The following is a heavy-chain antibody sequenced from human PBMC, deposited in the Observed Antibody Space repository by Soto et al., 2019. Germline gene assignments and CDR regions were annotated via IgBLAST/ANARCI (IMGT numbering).Heavy chain of an antibody. CDR2: IYYSGST. CDR1: GGSISSSSYY. CDR3: ARTDWDGAFDI. V-gene: IGHV4-39*01. Sequence: PSDTLSLTCTVSGGSISSSSYYWGWIRQPPGKGLEWIGSIYYSGSTYYNPSLKSRVTISVDTSKNQFSLKLSSVTAADTAVYYCARTDWDGAFDIWGQGTMVT. D-gene: IGHD3-9*01. J-gene: IGHJ3*02.